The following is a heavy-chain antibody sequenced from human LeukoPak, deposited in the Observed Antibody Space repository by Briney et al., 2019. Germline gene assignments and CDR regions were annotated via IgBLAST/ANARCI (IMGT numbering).Heavy chain of an antibody. D-gene: IGHD6-13*01. CDR1: GGSISSGSYY. Sequence: SETLSLTCTVSGGSISSGSYYWSWIRQPAGKGLEWIGRIYTSGSTNYNPSIKSRVTISVDTSKNQFSLKLSSVTAADTAVYYCARGSSSFVYWGQGTLVTVSS. CDR2: IYTSGST. CDR3: ARGSSSFVY. J-gene: IGHJ4*02. V-gene: IGHV4-61*02.